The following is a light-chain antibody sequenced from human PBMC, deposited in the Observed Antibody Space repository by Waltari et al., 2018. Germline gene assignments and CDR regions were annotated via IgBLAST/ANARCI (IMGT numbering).Light chain of an antibody. CDR2: TAS. J-gene: IGKJ1*01. V-gene: IGKV1-39*01. CDR1: QTISSY. Sequence: DIQMTQSPSSLSASVGDRVTITCRASQTISSYLNWYQQKPGKAPHLLIHTASSLQSGVPSRFSGSGSGTDFTLTISSLQPEDFATYYCQQSSSTPPWTFGQETKVEIK. CDR3: QQSSSTPPWT.